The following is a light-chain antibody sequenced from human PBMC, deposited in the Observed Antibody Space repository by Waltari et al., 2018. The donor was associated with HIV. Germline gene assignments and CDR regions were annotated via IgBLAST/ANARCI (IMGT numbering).Light chain of an antibody. CDR1: SSDVGGYNL. V-gene: IGLV2-23*02. J-gene: IGLJ2*01. CDR3: CSYAGSSTSVV. Sequence: QSALTQSASVSGSPGQSITISCTGTSSDVGGYNLVSWYQPHPGKAPKLMIYEVNKRPSGVSNRFSGSKSGNTASLTISGLQAEDEADYYCCSYAGSSTSVVFGGGTKLTVL. CDR2: EVN.